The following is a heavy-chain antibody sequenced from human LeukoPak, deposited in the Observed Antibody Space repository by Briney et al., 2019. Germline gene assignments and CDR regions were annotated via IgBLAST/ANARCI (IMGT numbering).Heavy chain of an antibody. J-gene: IGHJ4*02. Sequence: PSETLSLTCAVYGGSFSGYYWSWIRQPPGKGLEWLGEINHSGSTNYNPSLKSRVTISVDTSKNQFSLKLSSVTAADTAVYYCARIPRYSSTRNYFDYWSQGTLVTGSS. D-gene: IGHD6-13*01. V-gene: IGHV4-34*01. CDR1: GGSFSGYY. CDR3: ARIPRYSSTRNYFDY. CDR2: INHSGST.